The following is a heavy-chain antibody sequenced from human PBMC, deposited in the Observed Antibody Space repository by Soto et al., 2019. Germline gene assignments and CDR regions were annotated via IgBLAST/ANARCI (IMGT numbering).Heavy chain of an antibody. D-gene: IGHD3-10*01. Sequence: QVQLVESGGGVVQPGRSLRLSCAASGFTFSSYGMHWVRQAPGKGLEWVAVVWYDGSNKYYADSVKGRFTISRDNSKNTLYLQMNSLRAEDTAVYYCARDGSGATMVRGVEDDCDYWCQGTLVTVSS. CDR2: VWYDGSNK. CDR3: ARDGSGATMVRGVEDDCDY. J-gene: IGHJ4*02. V-gene: IGHV3-33*01. CDR1: GFTFSSYG.